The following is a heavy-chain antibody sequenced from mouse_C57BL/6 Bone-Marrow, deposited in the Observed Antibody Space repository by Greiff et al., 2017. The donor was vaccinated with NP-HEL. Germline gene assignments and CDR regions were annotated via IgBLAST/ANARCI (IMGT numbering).Heavy chain of an antibody. CDR3: ARDPFITTVVATDWYFYV. V-gene: IGHV5-4*01. CDR1: GFTFSSYA. CDR2: ISDGGSYT. J-gene: IGHJ1*03. D-gene: IGHD1-1*01. Sequence: EVKLVESGGGLVKPGGSLKLSCAASGFTFSSYAMSWVRQTPEKRLEWVATISDGGSYTYYPDNVKGRFTISRDNAKNNLYLQMSHLKSEDTAMYYCARDPFITTVVATDWYFYVWGTGTTVTVSS.